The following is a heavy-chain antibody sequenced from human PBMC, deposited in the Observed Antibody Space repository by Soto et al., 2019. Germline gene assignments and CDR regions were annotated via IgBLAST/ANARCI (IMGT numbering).Heavy chain of an antibody. Sequence: ASVKVSCKASGYTFTSYGISWVRQAPGQGLEWMGWISAYNGNTNYAQKLQGRVTMTTDTSTSTAYMELRSLRSDDTAVYYCARWTYYYDSSGRTNYYYYGMDVWGQGTTVTVSS. J-gene: IGHJ6*02. CDR2: ISAYNGNT. D-gene: IGHD3-22*01. CDR3: ARWTYYYDSSGRTNYYYYGMDV. CDR1: GYTFTSYG. V-gene: IGHV1-18*04.